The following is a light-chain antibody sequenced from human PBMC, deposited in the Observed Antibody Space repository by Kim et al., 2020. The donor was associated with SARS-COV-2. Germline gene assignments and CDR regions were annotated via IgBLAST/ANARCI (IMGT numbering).Light chain of an antibody. Sequence: VAVGHTDTITCHGDSLRGYDASGYHPKAGQAPVLVIYGKNDRPSGIPARFSGSRSGNTASLTITGAQAEDAADYYCNSRDNDGKVVFGGGTKVTVL. V-gene: IGLV3-19*01. CDR3: NSRDNDGKVV. J-gene: IGLJ3*02. CDR1: SLRGYD. CDR2: GKN.